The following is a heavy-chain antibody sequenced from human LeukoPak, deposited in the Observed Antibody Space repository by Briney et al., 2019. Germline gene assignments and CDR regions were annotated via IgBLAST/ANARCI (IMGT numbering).Heavy chain of an antibody. D-gene: IGHD6-19*01. V-gene: IGHV3-23*01. CDR3: AREAGTSDY. CDR2: STESGVRT. CDR1: GFTFSSYA. J-gene: IGHJ4*02. Sequence: PGGSLRLSCAASGFTFSSYAMSWVRQAPGKGLEWISVSTESGVRTYYADSVKGRFTISRDNSKNTLYLQMNSLRAEDTAVYYCAREAGTSDYWGQGTLVTVSS.